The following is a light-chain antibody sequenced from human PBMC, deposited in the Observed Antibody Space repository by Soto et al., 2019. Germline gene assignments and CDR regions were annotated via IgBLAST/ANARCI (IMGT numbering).Light chain of an antibody. CDR1: QSISSNY. J-gene: IGKJ1*01. CDR2: GAS. V-gene: IGKV3-20*01. Sequence: EIVLTQSPGTLSMSPGERATLSCRASQSISSNYLAWYQQKTGQAPRLLIYGASSRATGIPDRFSGSGSGKDFTLTISRPEAEDFADYYCQQYGSSPRTFGQGTKVEFK. CDR3: QQYGSSPRT.